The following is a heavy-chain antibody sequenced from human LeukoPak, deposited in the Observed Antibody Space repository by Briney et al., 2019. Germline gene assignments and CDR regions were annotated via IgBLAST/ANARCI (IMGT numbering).Heavy chain of an antibody. D-gene: IGHD6-13*01. Sequence: SVKVSCKASGGTFSRHTISWVRQSPGQGLEWMGGITPMFGTSNYAQKFRGRVTITADESTSTAYVELSSLRSEDTAVYYCARDRGASSSSNWGQGTLVTVSS. CDR2: ITPMFGTS. CDR1: GGTFSRHT. V-gene: IGHV1-69*13. CDR3: ARDRGASSSSN. J-gene: IGHJ4*02.